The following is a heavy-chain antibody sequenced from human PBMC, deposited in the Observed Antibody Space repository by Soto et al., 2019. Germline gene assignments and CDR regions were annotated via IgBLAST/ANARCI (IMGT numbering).Heavy chain of an antibody. Sequence: ASVKVSCKASGYSFTSYAMHWVRQAPGQRPEWMGWINAGNGNTKYSQKFQGRVTITRDTSASTAYMELSSLRSEDTAVYYCARGTPVWFDPWGQGTLVTSPQ. CDR1: GYSFTSYA. V-gene: IGHV1-3*01. CDR3: ARGTPVWFDP. J-gene: IGHJ5*02. D-gene: IGHD3-10*01. CDR2: INAGNGNT.